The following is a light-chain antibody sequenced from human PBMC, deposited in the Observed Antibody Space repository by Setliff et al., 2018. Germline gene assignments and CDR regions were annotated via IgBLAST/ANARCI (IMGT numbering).Light chain of an antibody. Sequence: QSALTQPPSASGTPGQRVTISCSGSSSNIGSNYVYWYQQLPGTAPKLLIYRNNQRPSGVPDRFSGSKSDTSASLAISGLRSEDEADYYCCSYAGSYTFLYVFGTGTKVTVL. V-gene: IGLV1-47*01. CDR1: SSNIGSNY. CDR2: RNN. CDR3: CSYAGSYTFLYV. J-gene: IGLJ1*01.